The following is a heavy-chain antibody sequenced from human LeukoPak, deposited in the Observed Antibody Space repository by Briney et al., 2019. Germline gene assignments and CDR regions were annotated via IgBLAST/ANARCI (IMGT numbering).Heavy chain of an antibody. CDR2: IYSGGST. CDR3: ARDRRELLFDC. Sequence: GGSLRLSCAASGLTVSSNYMSWVRQAPGKRLEWVSVIYSGGSTYYADSVKGGFTISRDNARTSLYLQMNSLRAEDTAVYYCARDRRELLFDCWGQGTLVTVSS. V-gene: IGHV3-66*01. J-gene: IGHJ4*02. D-gene: IGHD1-26*01. CDR1: GLTVSSNY.